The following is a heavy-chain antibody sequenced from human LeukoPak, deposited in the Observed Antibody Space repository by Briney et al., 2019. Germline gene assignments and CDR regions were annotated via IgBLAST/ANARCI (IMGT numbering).Heavy chain of an antibody. CDR3: ARHGVRRGLHLD. Sequence: SETLSLTCTVSGGSISSYYWGWIRQPPGKGLEWIGSIYYSGSTYYNPSLKSRVTISVDTSKNQFSLKLSSVTAADTAVYYCARHGVRRGLHLDWGQGTLVTVSS. V-gene: IGHV4-39*01. CDR1: GGSISSYY. CDR2: IYYSGST. J-gene: IGHJ4*02. D-gene: IGHD5-24*01.